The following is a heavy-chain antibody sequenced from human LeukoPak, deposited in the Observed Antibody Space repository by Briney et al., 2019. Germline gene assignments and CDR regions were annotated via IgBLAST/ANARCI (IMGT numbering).Heavy chain of an antibody. CDR2: ISGSGSST. V-gene: IGHV3-23*01. CDR3: ANAVSTVTTSG. Sequence: GGSLTLSCAPYGFTFSSYAMGWVSQAAGRGREWVSAISGSGSSTYSADSVKGRLTISRDNSKNTLYLQMNSLRAEDTAVYYCANAVSTVTTSGWGQGTLVTVSS. CDR1: GFTFSSYA. D-gene: IGHD4-11*01. J-gene: IGHJ4*02.